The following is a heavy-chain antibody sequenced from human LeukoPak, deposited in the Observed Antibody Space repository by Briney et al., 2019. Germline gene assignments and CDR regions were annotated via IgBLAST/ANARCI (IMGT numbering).Heavy chain of an antibody. Sequence: SETLSLTCTVSGGSIGSYYWSWIRQPPGKGLEWIGYIFYSGSTNYNPSLKSRVTMSVDTSKNQFSLKLSSVTAADTAVYYCARGGIAAHFDYWGQGTLVTVSS. J-gene: IGHJ4*02. V-gene: IGHV4-59*01. D-gene: IGHD6-13*01. CDR3: ARGGIAAHFDY. CDR1: GGSIGSYY. CDR2: IFYSGST.